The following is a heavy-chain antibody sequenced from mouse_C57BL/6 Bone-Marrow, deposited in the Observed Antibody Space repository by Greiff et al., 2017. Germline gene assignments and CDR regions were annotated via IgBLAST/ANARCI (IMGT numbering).Heavy chain of an antibody. CDR3: ARRRSYYGSSLDV. CDR2: ISSGSSTI. CDR1: GFTFSDYG. D-gene: IGHD1-1*01. J-gene: IGHJ1*03. Sequence: EVQLVESGGGLVKPGGSLKLSCAASGFTFSDYGMHWVRQAPEKGLEWVAYISSGSSTIYYADTVKGRFTISRDNAKNTLFLQMTSLRSEDTAMYYCARRRSYYGSSLDVWGTGTTVTVSS. V-gene: IGHV5-17*01.